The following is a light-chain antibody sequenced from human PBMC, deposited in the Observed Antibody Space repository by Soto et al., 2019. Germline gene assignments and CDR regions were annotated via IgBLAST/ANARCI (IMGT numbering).Light chain of an antibody. CDR2: DAS. CDR1: QSVSRY. V-gene: IGKV3-11*01. Sequence: LSFSEGARATLSSRASQSVSRYLAWYQQKPGQAPRLLIYDASNRATGIPARFSGSGSGTDFTLTISSLEPEDFAVYYCQPRSNWPPISFCQGARLAI. J-gene: IGKJ5*01. CDR3: QPRSNWPPIS.